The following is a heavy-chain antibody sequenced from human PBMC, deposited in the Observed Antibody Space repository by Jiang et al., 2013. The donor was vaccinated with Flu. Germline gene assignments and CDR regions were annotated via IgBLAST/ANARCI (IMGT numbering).Heavy chain of an antibody. D-gene: IGHD6-19*01. CDR2: INPNSGGT. J-gene: IGHJ4*02. CDR3: ARPLEDSSGWYGSVDY. Sequence: GAEVKKPGASVKVSCKASGYTFTGYYMHWVRQAPGQGLEWMGWINPNSGGTNYAQKFQGRVTMTRDTSISTAYMELSRLRSDDTAVYYCARPLEDSSGWYGSVDYWGQGTLVTVSS. CDR1: GYTFTGYY. V-gene: IGHV1-2*02.